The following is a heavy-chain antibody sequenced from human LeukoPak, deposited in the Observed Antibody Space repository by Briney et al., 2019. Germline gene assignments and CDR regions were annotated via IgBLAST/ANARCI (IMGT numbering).Heavy chain of an antibody. Sequence: ASVKVSCKASRYTFTSYAMHWVRQAPGQRLEWMGWINAGNGNTKYSQKFQGRVTITRDTSASTAYMELSSLRSEDTAVYYCARGRYCSSTSCYEEGWFDPWGQGTLVTVSS. V-gene: IGHV1-3*01. CDR1: RYTFTSYA. J-gene: IGHJ5*02. CDR2: INAGNGNT. D-gene: IGHD2-2*01. CDR3: ARGRYCSSTSCYEEGWFDP.